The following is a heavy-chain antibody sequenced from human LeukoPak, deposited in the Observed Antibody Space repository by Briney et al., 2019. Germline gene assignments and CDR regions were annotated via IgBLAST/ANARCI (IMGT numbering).Heavy chain of an antibody. V-gene: IGHV3-53*04. Sequence: QPGGSLRLSCAASGFTVSTHCVTWVRQAPGKGLEWVSTIYSGGTTYYADSVMGRFTISRHNSRNTLYLQMNSLRAEDTAVYYCARVDTVMAYYFDLWGQGTLVTVSS. CDR1: GFTVSTHC. J-gene: IGHJ4*02. CDR2: IYSGGTT. CDR3: ARVDTVMAYYFDL. D-gene: IGHD5-18*01.